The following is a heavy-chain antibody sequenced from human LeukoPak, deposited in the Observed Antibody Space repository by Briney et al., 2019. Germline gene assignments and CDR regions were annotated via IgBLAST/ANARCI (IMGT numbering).Heavy chain of an antibody. V-gene: IGHV3-53*01. CDR1: GFSFNDNY. CDR3: AGGSYYGSGSRPGYLGH. Sequence: GGSLRLSCAASGFSFNDNYVDWVRQAPGKGLEWVSSMDNFATKYYADSVQGRFTISRDSSRNTVFLQMNSLTVDDTAVYYCAGGSYYGSGSRPGYLGHWGLGTLVTVSS. J-gene: IGHJ4*02. CDR2: MDNFATK. D-gene: IGHD3-10*01.